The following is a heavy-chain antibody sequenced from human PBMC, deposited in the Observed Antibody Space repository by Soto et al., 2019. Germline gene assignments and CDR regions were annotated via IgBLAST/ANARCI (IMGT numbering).Heavy chain of an antibody. J-gene: IGHJ4*02. CDR1: GYTLTELS. Sequence: ASVKVSCKVSGYTLTELSMHWVRQAPGKGLEWMGGFDPEDGETIYAQKFQGRVTMTEGTSTDTAYMELSSLRSEDTAVYYCATSEDGSGSFWTFDYWGQGTLVTSPQ. D-gene: IGHD3-10*01. CDR2: FDPEDGET. CDR3: ATSEDGSGSFWTFDY. V-gene: IGHV1-24*01.